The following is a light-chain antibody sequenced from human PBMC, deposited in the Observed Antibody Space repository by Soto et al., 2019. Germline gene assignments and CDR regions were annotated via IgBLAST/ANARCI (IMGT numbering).Light chain of an antibody. J-gene: IGKJ1*01. V-gene: IGKV1-39*01. CDR3: QQSSNTPCT. CDR1: QFISNY. CDR2: AES. Sequence: DIQMTQSPSSLSATVGDRVTITCRASQFISNYLNWYQQRPGKAPTLLIFAESSLQSGVPSRFSGSGTGTDFTLTISNLQPEDSATYFCQQSSNTPCTFGLGTKVDLK.